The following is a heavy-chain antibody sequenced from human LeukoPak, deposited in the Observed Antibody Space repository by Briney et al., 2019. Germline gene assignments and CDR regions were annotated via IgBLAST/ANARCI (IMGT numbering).Heavy chain of an antibody. D-gene: IGHD3-9*01. CDR1: GFTFNSYA. Sequence: GGSLRLSCAASGFTFNSYAMSWVRQAPGKGLVWVSRINSDGSSTTYADSVKGRFTISRDNAKNTLYLQMNSLRAEDTAVYYCARADTYYDILTGYYFDYWGQGTLVTVSS. J-gene: IGHJ4*02. CDR3: ARADTYYDILTGYYFDY. CDR2: INSDGSST. V-gene: IGHV3-74*01.